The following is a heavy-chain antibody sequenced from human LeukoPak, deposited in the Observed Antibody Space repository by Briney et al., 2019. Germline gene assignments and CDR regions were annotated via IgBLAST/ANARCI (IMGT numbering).Heavy chain of an antibody. CDR1: GYTFTTYY. CDR2: INPGGGTT. D-gene: IGHD2-2*01. CDR3: ARDIVLIPAAPPRDGLDV. V-gene: IGHV1-46*01. J-gene: IGHJ6*02. Sequence: GASVKVSCKASGYTFTTYYMHWVRQAPGQGLEWMGIINPGGGTTRYAEKFQGRVTMTRDTSTSTLYMELSSLRSEDTAVYYCARDIVLIPAAPPRDGLDVWGQGTTVTVSS.